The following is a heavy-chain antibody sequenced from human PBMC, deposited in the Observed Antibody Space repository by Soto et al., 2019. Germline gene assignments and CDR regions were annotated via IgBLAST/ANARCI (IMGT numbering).Heavy chain of an antibody. V-gene: IGHV3-53*01. D-gene: IGHD2-15*01. CDR2: IYVGVTT. Sequence: PGGSVRLSCAASGVSVSSDYMTWVRQAPGKGLEWVSVIYVGVTTSYAESVKGRFIVSRDNSKNTLYLQMNSLRVEDTAVYYCARGAGYCSGGSCYGRDWFDPWGQGVLVTVSS. CDR1: GVSVSSDY. J-gene: IGHJ5*02. CDR3: ARGAGYCSGGSCYGRDWFDP.